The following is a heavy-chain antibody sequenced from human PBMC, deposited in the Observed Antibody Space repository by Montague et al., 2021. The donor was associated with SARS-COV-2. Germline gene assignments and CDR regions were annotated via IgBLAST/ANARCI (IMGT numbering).Heavy chain of an antibody. V-gene: IGHV4-38-2*02. CDR1: GYSITHAYY. CDR2: IWHGGST. D-gene: IGHD1-1*01. Sequence: SETLSLTCTVSGYSITHAYYWGWIRQPPGKGLEWIGNIWHGGSTYYNPSLKSRVTISVDTSNNQFSLKLNSVTPEDTAIYYCTSGREGNYNVMDVWGQGTTVTVSS. J-gene: IGHJ6*02. CDR3: TSGREGNYNVMDV.